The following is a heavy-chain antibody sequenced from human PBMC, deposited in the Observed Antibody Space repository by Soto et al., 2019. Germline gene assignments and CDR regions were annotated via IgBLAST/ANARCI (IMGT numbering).Heavy chain of an antibody. CDR1: GGSISSYY. CDR3: SRPYSETYWAAFDV. Sequence: SETLSLTCTVSGGSISSYYWSWIRQPPGKGLEWIGYIYYSGSSNYNPSLKRRVTISLDTSKTQFSLKLMSVTAADTAVYYCSRPYSETYWAAFDVWGQGTMVTVSS. D-gene: IGHD1-26*01. V-gene: IGHV4-59*01. J-gene: IGHJ3*01. CDR2: IYYSGSS.